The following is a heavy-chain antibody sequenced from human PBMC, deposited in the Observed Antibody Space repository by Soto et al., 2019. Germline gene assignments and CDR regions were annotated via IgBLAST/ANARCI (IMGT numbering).Heavy chain of an antibody. D-gene: IGHD3-10*01. Sequence: SETLSLTCTVSGGSLSGGDNYWSWIRQLPGKVLEWIGHIHYGGSTYYSPSFKSRVILSVDTSKSQFSLNLTSATAADTAVYFCARESGPGSFDWFDAWGQGTPVTVSS. CDR3: ARESGPGSFDWFDA. V-gene: IGHV4-30-4*01. CDR1: GGSLSGGDNY. CDR2: IHYGGST. J-gene: IGHJ5*02.